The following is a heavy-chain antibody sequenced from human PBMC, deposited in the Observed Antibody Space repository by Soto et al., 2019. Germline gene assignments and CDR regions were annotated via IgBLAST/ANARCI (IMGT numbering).Heavy chain of an antibody. V-gene: IGHV3-11*01. Sequence: QVQLVESGGGLVKPGGSLRLSCAASGFTFSDYYMTWIRQAPGSGLEWVSYISSSSGTISYANSVKGRFTISRDNAQNSLDLQMTSLRAEDTAVYYCARGTYRSKTDFDYWGQGTLLTVSS. CDR3: ARGTYRSKTDFDY. CDR1: GFTFSDYY. J-gene: IGHJ4*02. D-gene: IGHD6-13*01. CDR2: ISSSSGTI.